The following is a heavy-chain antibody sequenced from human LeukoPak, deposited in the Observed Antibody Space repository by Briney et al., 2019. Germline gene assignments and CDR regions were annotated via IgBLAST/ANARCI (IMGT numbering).Heavy chain of an antibody. Sequence: GGSLRLSCAASGFTFSSYAMSWVRQAPGKGLEWVSAISGSGGSTYYADSVKGRFTISRGNSKNTLYLQMNSLRAEDTAVYYCAKDRQRYYDILTGYWGFDYWGQGTLVTVSS. J-gene: IGHJ4*02. CDR1: GFTFSSYA. CDR2: ISGSGGST. CDR3: AKDRQRYYDILTGYWGFDY. V-gene: IGHV3-23*01. D-gene: IGHD3-9*01.